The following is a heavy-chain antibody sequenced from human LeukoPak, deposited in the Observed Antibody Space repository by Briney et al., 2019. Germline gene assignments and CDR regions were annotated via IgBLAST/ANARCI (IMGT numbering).Heavy chain of an antibody. D-gene: IGHD3-22*01. CDR2: INPNSGGT. CDR3: AREAGDYYENYFDY. CDR1: GYTFTGYY. V-gene: IGHV1-2*06. Sequence: ASVKVSCKASGYTFTGYYMHWLRQAPGQGLEWMGRINPNSGGTNYAQKFQGRVTMTRDTSISTAYMELSRLRSDDTAVYYCAREAGDYYENYFDYWGQGTLVTVSS. J-gene: IGHJ4*02.